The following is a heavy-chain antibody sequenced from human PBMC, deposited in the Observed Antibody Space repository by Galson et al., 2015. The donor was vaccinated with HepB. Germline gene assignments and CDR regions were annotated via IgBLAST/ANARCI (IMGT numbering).Heavy chain of an antibody. V-gene: IGHV1-69*13. CDR3: ARSSRDEGGIAARPYNWFDP. Sequence: SVKVSCKASGYTSTSYAISWVRQAPGQGLEWMGGIIPIFGTANYAQKFQGRVTITADESTSTAYMELSSLRSEDTAVYYCARSSRDEGGIAARPYNWFDPWGQGTLVTVSS. CDR2: IIPIFGTA. CDR1: GYTSTSYA. J-gene: IGHJ5*02. D-gene: IGHD6-6*01.